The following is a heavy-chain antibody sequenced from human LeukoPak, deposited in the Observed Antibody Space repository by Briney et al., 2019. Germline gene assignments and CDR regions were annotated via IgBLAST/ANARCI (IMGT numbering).Heavy chain of an antibody. J-gene: IGHJ4*02. CDR3: ARDRRDGYNQDFDY. CDR1: GGSISSSSYY. V-gene: IGHV4-39*07. CDR2: IYYSGST. Sequence: SETLSLTCTVSGGSISSSSYYWGWIRQSPGKGLEWIGSIYYSGSTNYNPSLKSRVTISVDTSKNQFSLKLSSVTAADTAVYYCARDRRDGYNQDFDYWGQGTLVTVSS. D-gene: IGHD5-24*01.